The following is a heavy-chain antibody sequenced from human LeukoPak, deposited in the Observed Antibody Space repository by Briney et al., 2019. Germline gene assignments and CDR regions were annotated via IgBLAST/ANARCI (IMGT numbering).Heavy chain of an antibody. CDR1: GFTFSSYE. CDR2: ISSSGSTI. J-gene: IGHJ4*02. D-gene: IGHD2-21*02. CDR3: ARGCGGACNSGHLDY. V-gene: IGHV3-48*03. Sequence: GGSLRLSCAASGFTFSSYEMNWVRQAPGKGLEWVSYISSSGSTIYYADSVKGRFTISRDNAKNSLYLQMNSLRAEDTAVYYCARGCGGACNSGHLDYWGQGILVTVSS.